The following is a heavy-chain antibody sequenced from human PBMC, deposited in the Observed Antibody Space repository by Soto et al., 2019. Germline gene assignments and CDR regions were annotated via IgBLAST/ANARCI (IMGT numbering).Heavy chain of an antibody. V-gene: IGHV1-2*02. CDR1: GYSFTAFY. CDR2: INPNSGGT. Sequence: QVQLVQSGAEVEKPGASVKVSCKAAGYSFTAFYIHWVRQARGQGFEWLGWINPNSGGTYYSQKLRARVTMTRDTSISTAYMELTGLRSDDTAVYYCARANSIRPYFYNMDVWGQGTTVTVSS. J-gene: IGHJ6*03. D-gene: IGHD2-21*01. CDR3: ARANSIRPYFYNMDV.